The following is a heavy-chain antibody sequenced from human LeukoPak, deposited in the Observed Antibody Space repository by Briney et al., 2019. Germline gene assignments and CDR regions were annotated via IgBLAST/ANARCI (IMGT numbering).Heavy chain of an antibody. CDR3: ARARFYQLRNGGWFDP. J-gene: IGHJ5*02. CDR2: KYYSGRP. D-gene: IGHD2-2*01. V-gene: IGHV4-59*08. Sequence: SETLSLTCTVSGGSISSYYWSWVRQPPGKGLEWVGYKYYSGRPNHNPSLKSRVTISGDTSKNQFSRKLSSVTAADTAVYYCARARFYQLRNGGWFDPWGQGTLVTVSS. CDR1: GGSISSYY.